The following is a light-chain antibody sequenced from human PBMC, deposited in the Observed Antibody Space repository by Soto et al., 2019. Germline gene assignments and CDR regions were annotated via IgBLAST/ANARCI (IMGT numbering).Light chain of an antibody. V-gene: IGKV1-39*01. CDR2: AAC. Sequence: DIQMTQSPSSLDASVGDRVTITCRASQSSSSYLNWYQQKPGKAPKLLIYAACSLQSEVPSRFSGSGSGTDFTLTISSLQPEDFATYYCQQSYSTPRSFGQGTKVEIK. CDR1: QSSSSY. CDR3: QQSYSTPRS. J-gene: IGKJ1*01.